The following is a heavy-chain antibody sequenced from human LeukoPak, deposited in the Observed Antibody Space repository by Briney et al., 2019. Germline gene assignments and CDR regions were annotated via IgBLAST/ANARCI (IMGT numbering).Heavy chain of an antibody. CDR1: GYTFTGYY. V-gene: IGHV1-2*02. CDR2: INPNSGGT. D-gene: IGHD6-13*01. J-gene: IGHJ6*02. Sequence: ASVKVSCKASGYTFTGYYMHWVRQAPGQGLEWMGWINPNSGGTNYAQKFQGRVTMTRDTSISTAYMELSRLRSDDTAVYYCAPSRGPDYSSSWYGYYYYYGRDVGAQGPTVPVPS. CDR3: APSRGPDYSSSWYGYYYYYGRDV.